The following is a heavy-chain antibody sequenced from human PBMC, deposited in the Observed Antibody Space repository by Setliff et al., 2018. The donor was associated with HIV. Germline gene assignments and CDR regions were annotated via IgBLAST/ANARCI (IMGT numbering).Heavy chain of an antibody. D-gene: IGHD6-6*01. CDR2: IYYSGST. V-gene: IGHV4-39*07. CDR1: GGSINTGSYY. CDR3: ARVSRGGSSPGWFDP. J-gene: IGHJ5*02. Sequence: PSETLSLTCTVSGGSINTGSYYWGWIRQPPGKGLESIGTIYYSGSTYYKSSLKSRLTISVDTSKNQFSLRLNSVTAADTAVYYCARVSRGGSSPGWFDPWGQGTLVTVSS.